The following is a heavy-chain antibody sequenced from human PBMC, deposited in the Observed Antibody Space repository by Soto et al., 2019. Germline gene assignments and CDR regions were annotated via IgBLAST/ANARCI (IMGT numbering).Heavy chain of an antibody. CDR1: GFTFSNYA. CDR2: ISGGGGNT. CDR3: AKERLGRGADY. Sequence: EVQLLESGGGLVQPGGSLRLSCAASGFTFSNYAMSWVRQTPGKGLEWVSTISGGGGNTYYTDSVKGRFTISRDNSKDTVNLQMNRLRAEDTAIYYCAKERLGRGADYWGQGALVTVTS. V-gene: IGHV3-23*01. J-gene: IGHJ4*02.